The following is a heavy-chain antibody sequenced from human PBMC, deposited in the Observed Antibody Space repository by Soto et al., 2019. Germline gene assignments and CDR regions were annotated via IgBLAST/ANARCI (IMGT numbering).Heavy chain of an antibody. J-gene: IGHJ6*02. D-gene: IGHD6-13*01. CDR2: IDWDDDK. Sequence: SGPTLVNPTQTLTLTCTFSGFSLSTSGMCVSWIRQPPGKALEWLALIDWDDDKYYSTSLKTRLTISKDTSKNQVVLTMTNMEHVDTVTYCGGWMSAAASVVNNYGMDVWGQGTTVTVSS. CDR3: GWMSAAASVVNNYGMDV. V-gene: IGHV2-70*01. CDR1: GFSLSTSGMC.